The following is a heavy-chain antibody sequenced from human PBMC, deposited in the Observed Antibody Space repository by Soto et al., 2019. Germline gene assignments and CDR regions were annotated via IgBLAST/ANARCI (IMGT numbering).Heavy chain of an antibody. CDR1: GFTFSSYA. CDR2: ISGSGDNT. V-gene: IGHV3-23*01. J-gene: IGHJ6*03. D-gene: IGHD3-3*01. Sequence: EVQLLESGGGLVQPGGSLRLSCAASGFTFSSYALNWVRQAPGKGLEWVSVISGSGDNTYYADSVKGRFTISRDNSKNTLYLQVNILRAEDTAVYYCAKDLGTDYFWSAYYPSDYMDVWGQGTTVSVSS. CDR3: AKDLGTDYFWSAYYPSDYMDV.